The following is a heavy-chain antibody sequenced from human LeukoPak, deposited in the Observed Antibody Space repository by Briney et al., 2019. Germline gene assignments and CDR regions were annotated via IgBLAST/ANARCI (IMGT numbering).Heavy chain of an antibody. V-gene: IGHV3-74*01. CDR2: INTDGSSA. CDR1: GFTFSSYW. Sequence: GGSLRLSCAASGFTFSSYWMHWVRQAPGKGLVGVSRINTDGSSASYADSVKGRFTISRDNAKNTLYLQMNSLRAEDTAVYYCARDPAGAFDIWGQGTMVTVSS. J-gene: IGHJ3*02. CDR3: ARDPAGAFDI.